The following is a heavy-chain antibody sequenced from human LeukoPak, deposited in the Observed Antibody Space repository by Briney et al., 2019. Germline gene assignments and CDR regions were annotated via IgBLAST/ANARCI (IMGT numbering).Heavy chain of an antibody. CDR3: ARIPYYYDSSGNDAFDI. Sequence: ASVKVSCKAPGYTFTSYYMHWVRQAPGQGLEWMGIINPSGGSTSYAQKFQGRVTMTRDTSTSTVYMELSSLRSEDTAVYYCARIPYYYDSSGNDAFDIWGQGTMVTVSS. J-gene: IGHJ3*02. D-gene: IGHD3-22*01. CDR1: GYTFTSYY. V-gene: IGHV1-46*01. CDR2: INPSGGST.